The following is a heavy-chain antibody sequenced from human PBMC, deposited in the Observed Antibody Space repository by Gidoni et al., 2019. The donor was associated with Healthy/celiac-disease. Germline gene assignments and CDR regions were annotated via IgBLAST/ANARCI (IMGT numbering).Heavy chain of an antibody. D-gene: IGHD5-12*01. CDR1: GYSNSSGYY. CDR2: IYHSGST. Sequence: QVQLQESVPGLVKPSENLSLTFADSGYSNSSGYYWGWIRQPPWKGLEWNGSIYHSGSTYYNPSLKSRVTISVDTSKNQFSLKLSSVTAADTAVYYCARDGHLEMATIPIDYWGQGTLVTVSS. CDR3: ARDGHLEMATIPIDY. V-gene: IGHV4-38-2*02. J-gene: IGHJ4*02.